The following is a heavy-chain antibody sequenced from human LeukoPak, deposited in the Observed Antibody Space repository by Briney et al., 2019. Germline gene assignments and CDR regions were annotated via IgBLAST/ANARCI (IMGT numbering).Heavy chain of an antibody. V-gene: IGHV4-31*03. D-gene: IGHD3-10*01. CDR1: GGSISSGGYY. CDR3: ARARGANYYFDY. Sequence: SQTLSLTCTVSGGSISSGGYYWSWIRQHPGTGLEWIGYIYYSGSTYYNPSLKSRVTISVDTSKNQFSLKLSSVTAADTAVYYCARARGANYYFDYWGQGTLVTVSS. J-gene: IGHJ4*02. CDR2: IYYSGST.